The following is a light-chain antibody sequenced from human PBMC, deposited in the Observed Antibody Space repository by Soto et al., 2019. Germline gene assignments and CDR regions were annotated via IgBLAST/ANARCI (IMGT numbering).Light chain of an antibody. CDR1: QSVSSY. Sequence: EIVMTQSPATLSVSPGERATLSCRASQSVSSYLAWYPQKPGQAPRLLIYGASTRATDIPARFSGSGSGTEFTLTISSLQSEDFALYYCQQYNNWPLTFGGGTKVDIK. J-gene: IGKJ4*01. CDR2: GAS. V-gene: IGKV3-15*01. CDR3: QQYNNWPLT.